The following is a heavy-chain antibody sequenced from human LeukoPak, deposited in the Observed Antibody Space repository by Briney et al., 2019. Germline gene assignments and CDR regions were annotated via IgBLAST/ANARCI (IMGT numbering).Heavy chain of an antibody. V-gene: IGHV1-18*01. D-gene: IGHD3-10*01. CDR3: ARAQYYYGSGSYPLWY. CDR1: GYTFTSYG. Sequence: ASVKVSCKASGYTFTSYGISWVRQAPGQGLEWMGWISAYNGNTNYAQKLQGRVTMTTDTSTSTAYMELRSLRSDDTAAYYCARAQYYYGSGSYPLWYWGQGTLVTVSS. CDR2: ISAYNGNT. J-gene: IGHJ4*02.